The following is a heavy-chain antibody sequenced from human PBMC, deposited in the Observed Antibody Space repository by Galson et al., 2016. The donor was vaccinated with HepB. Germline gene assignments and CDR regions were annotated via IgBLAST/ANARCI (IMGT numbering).Heavy chain of an antibody. CDR2: ISYSGCT. J-gene: IGHJ6*02. CDR3: ARDLGFQPKYNWNSGGYYYYGMDV. D-gene: IGHD1-20*01. CDR1: GGFVTSSNYY. Sequence: ATLSLTCSVSGGFVTSSNYYWSWVRQPPGKGLEWIGYISYSGCTDDNPSLISRVTISRDTSKNQFSLKVSSVTAADTAVYYCARDLGFQPKYNWNSGGYYYYGMDVWGQGTTVIVSS. V-gene: IGHV4-61*01.